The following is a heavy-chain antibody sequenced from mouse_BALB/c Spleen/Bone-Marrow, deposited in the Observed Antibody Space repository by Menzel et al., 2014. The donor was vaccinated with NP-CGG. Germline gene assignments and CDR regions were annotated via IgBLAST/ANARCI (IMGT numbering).Heavy chain of an antibody. V-gene: IGHV1-7*01. CDR1: GYTLTRYW. J-gene: IGHJ4*01. Sequence: QVQLQQSGAELAKPGASVKMSCKASGYTLTRYWMHWVKQRPGQGLEWIGYINPSTGDTEYNQKFKDKATLTADMSSSTAYMQLSSLTSEDSAVYYCARGNYEAMDSWGQGTSVTVSP. CDR3: ARGNYEAMDS. CDR2: INPSTGDT. D-gene: IGHD2-1*01.